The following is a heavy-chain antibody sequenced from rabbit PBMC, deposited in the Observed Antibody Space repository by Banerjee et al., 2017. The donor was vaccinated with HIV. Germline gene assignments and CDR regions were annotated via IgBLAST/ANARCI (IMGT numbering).Heavy chain of an antibody. V-gene: IGHV1S45*01. CDR3: ARRPSYDDYGAYALDL. CDR2: ISIGDGIT. D-gene: IGHD2-1*01. CDR1: GFSFSSGYN. Sequence: QEQLEESGGDLVKPEGSLTLTCTASGFSFSSGYNMCWVRQAPGKGLEWIGCISIGDGITYYASWAKGRFTISKTSSTTVTLQMTSLTAADTATYFCARRPSYDDYGAYALDLWGPGTLVTVS. J-gene: IGHJ3*01.